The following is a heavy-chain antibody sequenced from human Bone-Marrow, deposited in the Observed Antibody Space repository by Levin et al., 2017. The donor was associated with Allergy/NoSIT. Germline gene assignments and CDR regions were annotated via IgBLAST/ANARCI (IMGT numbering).Heavy chain of an antibody. D-gene: IGHD3-10*01. V-gene: IGHV3-23*01. CDR1: GFTFSNYA. CDR3: AKDGLWDLASGGPIFDF. Sequence: PSGGSLRLSCSVSGFTFSNYAMSWVRQAPGKGLEWVSGVSSSGGSTYYADSVKGRFTISRDNSKNTVHLQMSSLRAEDTAVYYCAKDGLWDLASGGPIFDFWGQGALVTVSS. CDR2: VSSSGGST. J-gene: IGHJ4*02.